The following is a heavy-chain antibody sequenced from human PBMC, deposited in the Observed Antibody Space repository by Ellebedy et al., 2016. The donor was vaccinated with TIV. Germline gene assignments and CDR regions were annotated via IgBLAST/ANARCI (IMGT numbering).Heavy chain of an antibody. CDR2: ISDSGDRT. CDR3: AKDRDYYGAGTPWYFDL. J-gene: IGHJ2*01. D-gene: IGHD3-10*01. Sequence: GGSLRLXCAASGFTFSSYAMSWVRQAPGKGLEWVSSISDSGDRTYYADSVKGRFTISRDNSKSTLYLQMNNLRAEDTAVYYCAKDRDYYGAGTPWYFDLWGRGTLVTVSS. V-gene: IGHV3-23*01. CDR1: GFTFSSYA.